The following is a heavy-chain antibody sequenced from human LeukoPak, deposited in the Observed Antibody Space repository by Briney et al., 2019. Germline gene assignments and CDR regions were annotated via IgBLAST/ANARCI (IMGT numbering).Heavy chain of an antibody. D-gene: IGHD2-15*01. Sequence: SETLSLTCTVSGGSISSYYWSWIRQPPGKGLEWIGYIYYSGSTNYNPSLKSRVTISVDTSKNQFSLKLSSVTAADTAVYYCARAGGGSSNIRFDYWGQGTLVTVSS. CDR3: ARAGGGSSNIRFDY. CDR2: IYYSGST. V-gene: IGHV4-59*08. J-gene: IGHJ4*02. CDR1: GGSISSYY.